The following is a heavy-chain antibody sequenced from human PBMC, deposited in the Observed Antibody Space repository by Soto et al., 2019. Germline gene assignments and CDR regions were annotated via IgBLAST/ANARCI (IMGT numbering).Heavy chain of an antibody. CDR3: ARVISSRDEYFDY. J-gene: IGHJ4*02. D-gene: IGHD2-2*01. V-gene: IGHV4-34*01. CDR1: GGSFSGYY. Sequence: SETLSLTCAVYGGSFSGYYWSWIRQPPGKGLELIGEINHSGSTNYNPSLKSRVTISVDTSKNQFSLKLSSVTAADTAVYYCARVISSRDEYFDYWGQGTVVTVSS. CDR2: INHSGST.